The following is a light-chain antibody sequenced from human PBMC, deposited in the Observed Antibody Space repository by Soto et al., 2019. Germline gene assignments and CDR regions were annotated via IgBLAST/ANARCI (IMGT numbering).Light chain of an antibody. CDR2: EGT. Sequence: QSALTQPASVSGSPGQSITISCTGTSSNVGSYDLVSWFQQHPGKAPRLLIYEGTKRPSGVSNRFSASKSGNTASLTISGLQAEDEADYSCCSYAGSSTWVFGGGTKVTVL. J-gene: IGLJ3*02. CDR3: CSYAGSSTWV. CDR1: SSNVGSYDL. V-gene: IGLV2-23*01.